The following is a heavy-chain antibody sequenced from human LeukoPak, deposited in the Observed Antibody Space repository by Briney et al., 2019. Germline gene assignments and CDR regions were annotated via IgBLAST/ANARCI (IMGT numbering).Heavy chain of an antibody. CDR1: GFTFSSYA. CDR2: ISGSGGTT. D-gene: IGHD6-13*01. CDR3: AKGNGKAAAGSVVDY. Sequence: PGGSLRLSCAASGFTFSSYAMSWVRQAPGKRLEWVSSISGSGGTTYYADSVKGRFTISRDNSKNTLYLQMNSLRPDDMAVYYCAKGNGKAAAGSVVDYWGQGTLVTVSS. V-gene: IGHV3-23*01. J-gene: IGHJ4*02.